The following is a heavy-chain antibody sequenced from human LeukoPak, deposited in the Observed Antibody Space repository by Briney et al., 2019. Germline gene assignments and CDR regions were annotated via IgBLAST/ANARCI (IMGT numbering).Heavy chain of an antibody. J-gene: IGHJ4*02. V-gene: IGHV3-20*04. CDR3: ARDRALRYFVWQRTAFDY. D-gene: IGHD3-9*01. Sequence: GGSLRLSCAASGFTFDDHGMSWVRQAPGQGLEWVSGINWNGGSTCYADSVKGRFTISRDNAKNSLYLQMNSLRAEDTALYYCARDRALRYFVWQRTAFDYWGEGTLVTVSS. CDR2: INWNGGST. CDR1: GFTFDDHG.